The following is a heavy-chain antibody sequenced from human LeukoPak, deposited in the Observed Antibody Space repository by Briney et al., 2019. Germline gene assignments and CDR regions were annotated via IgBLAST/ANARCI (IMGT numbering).Heavy chain of an antibody. V-gene: IGHV4-34*01. J-gene: IGHJ4*02. Sequence: GSLRLSCAASGVTFSSYWMSWIRQSPGKGLEWIGEINHSGSTKYNPSLESRVTISVDTSKNQFSLKLSSVTAADTAVYYCARQGDYTLALFDYWGQGSLVTVSS. CDR2: INHSGST. CDR3: ARQGDYTLALFDY. CDR1: GVTFSSYW. D-gene: IGHD4-17*01.